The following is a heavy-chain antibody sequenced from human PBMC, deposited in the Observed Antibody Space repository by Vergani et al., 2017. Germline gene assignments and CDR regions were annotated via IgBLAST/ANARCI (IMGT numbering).Heavy chain of an antibody. J-gene: IGHJ6*03. V-gene: IGHV3-23*01. D-gene: IGHD2-15*01. Sequence: EVQLLESGGGLVQPGGSLRLSCAASGFTFSSYAMSWVRQAPGKGLEWVSAISGSGGSTYYADSVKGRFTISRDNSKNTLYLQMNRLRAEDTAVYYCAKREGCSGGSCYSRYYYYYMDVWGKGTTVTVSS. CDR1: GFTFSSYA. CDR3: AKREGCSGGSCYSRYYYYYMDV. CDR2: ISGSGGST.